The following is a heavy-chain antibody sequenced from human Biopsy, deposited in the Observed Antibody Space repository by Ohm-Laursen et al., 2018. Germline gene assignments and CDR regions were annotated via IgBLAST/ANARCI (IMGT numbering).Heavy chain of an antibody. CDR1: GFNVDSYA. D-gene: IGHD5-12*01. CDR3: AKCMTYSGDGIDC. Sequence: SLRLSCAASGFNVDSYAMTWVRQAPGKGLEWVSGISGRTSGTYYADSVKGRFTISRDNSKNTLYLQMSSLRAEDTALYYCAKCMTYSGDGIDCWGQGTLVTVSS. J-gene: IGHJ4*02. V-gene: IGHV3-23*01. CDR2: ISGRTSGT.